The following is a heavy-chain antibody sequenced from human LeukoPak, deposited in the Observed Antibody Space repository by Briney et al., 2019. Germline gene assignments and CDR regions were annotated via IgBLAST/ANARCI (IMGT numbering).Heavy chain of an antibody. Sequence: PSETLSHTCTVSGGSISSYYWSWIRQPAGKGLEWIGRIYTSGSTNYNPSLKSRVTMSVDTSKNQFSLKLSSVTAADTAVYYCARVRRHDYGDHPVTIGGSHAFDIWGRGTMVTVSS. V-gene: IGHV4-4*07. CDR3: ARVRRHDYGDHPVTIGGSHAFDI. D-gene: IGHD4-17*01. J-gene: IGHJ3*02. CDR2: IYTSGST. CDR1: GGSISSYY.